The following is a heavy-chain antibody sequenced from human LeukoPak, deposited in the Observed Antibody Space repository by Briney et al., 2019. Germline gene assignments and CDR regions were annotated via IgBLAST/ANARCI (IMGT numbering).Heavy chain of an antibody. CDR3: TRERGQGRYDY. V-gene: IGHV1-3*01. CDR2: ISVGNGNT. CDR1: GYTFTSYA. Sequence: ASVTVSCKASGYTFTSYAIHWVRQAPGHRLEWMGWISVGNGNTKYSQKLQGRVTITRDTSASTAYMELSSLRSEDTAVYYCTRERGQGRYDYWGQGTLVTVSS. J-gene: IGHJ4*02.